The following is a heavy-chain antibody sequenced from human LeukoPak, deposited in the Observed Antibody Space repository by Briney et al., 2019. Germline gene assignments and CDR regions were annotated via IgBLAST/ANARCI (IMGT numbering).Heavy chain of an antibody. CDR2: ISNSGGRT. J-gene: IGHJ6*02. Sequence: GGSLRLSCAASGFTFSSYAMSWVRQAPGKGLEWVSSISNSGGRTFYTDSVKGRFTISRDNSKITLYLQMNSLRAEDTAVYYCARDVVVTAIHDGMDVWGQGTTVTVSS. D-gene: IGHD2-21*02. V-gene: IGHV3-23*01. CDR1: GFTFSSYA. CDR3: ARDVVVTAIHDGMDV.